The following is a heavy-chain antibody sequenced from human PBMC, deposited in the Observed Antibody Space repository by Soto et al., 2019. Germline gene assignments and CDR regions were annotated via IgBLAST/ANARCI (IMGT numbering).Heavy chain of an antibody. V-gene: IGHV1-69*02. J-gene: IGHJ4*02. CDR2: LIPILGLA. D-gene: IGHD5-12*01. CDR3: AGYKLGVDY. Sequence: QVQLVQSGAEVKKPGSSVKVSCKASGGTFSNYTITWVRQSPGQGLEWMGRLIPILGLANYAQKFRGRVTITADKSTTTAYMELRRLRSEDTAMYSGAGYKLGVDYWGQGTLVTVSS. CDR1: GGTFSNYT.